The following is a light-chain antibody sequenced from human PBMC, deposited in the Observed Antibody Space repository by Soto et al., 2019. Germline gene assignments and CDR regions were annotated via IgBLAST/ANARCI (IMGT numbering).Light chain of an antibody. J-gene: IGLJ1*01. CDR1: SSNIGGNS. V-gene: IGLV1-51*01. Sequence: QSVLTQPLSVSAAPGQKVAISCSGSSSNIGGNSVSWYQQLPGTAPKLLIYDDNKRPSGIPDRFSGSKSGTSATLGITGFHTGDEADYYCGSWDSSLSDYVFGTGTKVTVL. CDR2: DDN. CDR3: GSWDSSLSDYV.